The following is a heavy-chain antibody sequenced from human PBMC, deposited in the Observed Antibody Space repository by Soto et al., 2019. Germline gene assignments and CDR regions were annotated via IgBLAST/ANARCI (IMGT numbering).Heavy chain of an antibody. J-gene: IGHJ4*02. CDR1: GFTFSIHA. CDR2: IHGTRSII. CDR3: GRDAGNADYDY. V-gene: IGHV3-48*02. D-gene: IGHD3-16*01. Sequence: EVQLVESGGGLVQPGGSLRLSCAVSGFTFSIHAMHWVRQAPGKGLEWVAYIHGTRSIIYYADSVKGRFTISRDNAKNSLFLQMDSLRDEDTAVYYCGRDAGNADYDYWGQGTLVTVSS.